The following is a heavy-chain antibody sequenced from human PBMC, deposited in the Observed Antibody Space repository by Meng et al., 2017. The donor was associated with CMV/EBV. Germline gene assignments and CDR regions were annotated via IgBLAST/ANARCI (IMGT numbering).Heavy chain of an antibody. CDR2: INPNSGGT. Sequence: QGQLVQSGGEVKKPGVSVKVSCKASGYTFTGYYMHWVRQAPGQGLEWMGWINPNSGGTNYAQKFQGRVTMTRDTSISTAYMELSRLRSDDTAVYYCAREFNYYYYMDVWGKGTTVTVSS. V-gene: IGHV1-2*02. CDR1: GYTFTGYY. CDR3: AREFNYYYYMDV. J-gene: IGHJ6*03.